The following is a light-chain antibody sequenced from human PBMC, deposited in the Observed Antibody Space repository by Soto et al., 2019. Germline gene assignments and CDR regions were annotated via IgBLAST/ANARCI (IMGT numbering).Light chain of an antibody. CDR3: SSYAGSNNFGV. V-gene: IGLV2-8*01. CDR1: SSDVGGYNY. Sequence: QSALTQPPSASGSPGQSVTISCTGTSSDVGGYNYVSWYQQHPGKAPKLMIYEVSKRPSGVPDRFSGSKSGNTASLTVSGLQAEDEADYYCSSYAGSNNFGVSGTGTKVTVL. CDR2: EVS. J-gene: IGLJ1*01.